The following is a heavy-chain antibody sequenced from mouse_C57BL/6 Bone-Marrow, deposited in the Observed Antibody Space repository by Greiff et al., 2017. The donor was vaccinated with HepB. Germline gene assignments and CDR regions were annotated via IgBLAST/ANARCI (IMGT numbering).Heavy chain of an antibody. J-gene: IGHJ3*01. Sequence: QVQLKQPGAELVKPGASVKLSCKASGYTFTSYWMQWVKQRPGQGLEWIGEIDPSGSYTNYNQNFKGKATLTVDTSSSTAYMQLSSLTSEDSAVYYCSRGCTYWGQGTLVTVSA. CDR2: IDPSGSYT. CDR1: GYTFTSYW. CDR3: SRGCTY. V-gene: IGHV1-50*01.